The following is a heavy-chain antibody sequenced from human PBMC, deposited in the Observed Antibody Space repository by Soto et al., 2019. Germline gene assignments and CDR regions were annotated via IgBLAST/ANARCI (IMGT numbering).Heavy chain of an antibody. J-gene: IGHJ5*02. D-gene: IGHD2-2*01. CDR1: GYTFTSYD. Sequence: ASVKVSCKASGYTFTSYDINWVRQATGQGLEWMGWMNPNSGNTGYAQKFQGRVTMTRNTSMSTAYMELSSLRSEDTAVYYCARRYCSSTSCYANWFDPWGQGTLVTVSS. V-gene: IGHV1-8*01. CDR2: MNPNSGNT. CDR3: ARRYCSSTSCYANWFDP.